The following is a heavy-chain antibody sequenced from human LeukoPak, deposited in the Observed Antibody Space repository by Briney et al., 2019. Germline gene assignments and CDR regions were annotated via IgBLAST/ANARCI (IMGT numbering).Heavy chain of an antibody. CDR3: AKIAGNYVTFDY. J-gene: IGHJ4*02. D-gene: IGHD3-10*02. CDR2: ISSSGSTI. V-gene: IGHV3-48*03. Sequence: PGGSLRLSRAASGFTFSSYEMNWVRQAPGKGLEWVSYISSSGSTIYYADSVKGRFTISRDNSKNTLYLQMNSLRAEDTAVYYCAKIAGNYVTFDYWGQGTLVTVSS. CDR1: GFTFSSYE.